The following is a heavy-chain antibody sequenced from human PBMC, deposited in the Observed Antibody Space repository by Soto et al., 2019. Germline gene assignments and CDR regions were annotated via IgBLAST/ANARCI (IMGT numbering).Heavy chain of an antibody. Sequence: QVQLVQSGAEVKKPGSSVKVSCKASGGTFSSYTISWVRQAPGQGLEWMGRIIPILGIANYAQKFQGRVTITADKSTSTAYMELSSLRSEDTAVYYCAREGTVVETATLDYWGQGTLVTVSS. CDR2: IIPILGIA. CDR1: GGTFSSYT. D-gene: IGHD2-21*02. V-gene: IGHV1-69*08. J-gene: IGHJ4*02. CDR3: AREGTVVETATLDY.